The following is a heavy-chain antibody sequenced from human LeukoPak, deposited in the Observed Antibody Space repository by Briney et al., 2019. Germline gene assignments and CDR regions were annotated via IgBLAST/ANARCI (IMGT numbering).Heavy chain of an antibody. D-gene: IGHD2-2*01. CDR3: AREDIVVVPGDYGMDV. V-gene: IGHV3-48*03. J-gene: IGHJ6*04. Sequence: PGGSLRLSCAASGFTFSSYEMNWVRQAPGKALEWVSYISSSGSTIYYADSVKGRFTISRDNAKNSLYLQMNSLRAEDTAVYYCAREDIVVVPGDYGMDVWGKGTTVTVSS. CDR2: ISSSGSTI. CDR1: GFTFSSYE.